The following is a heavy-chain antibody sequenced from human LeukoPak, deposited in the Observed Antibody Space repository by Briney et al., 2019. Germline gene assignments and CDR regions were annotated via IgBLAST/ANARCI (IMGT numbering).Heavy chain of an antibody. Sequence: ASVKASCKPSGYTFTSYYMHWVGQAPRPGRKGMGIINPTCGSTSYAQKFQGRVTMTRDMSTSTVYMELSSLRSEDTAVYYCARDRGDFLTTAQKRGAFDIWGQGTMVTVSS. CDR2: INPTCGST. CDR3: ARDRGDFLTTAQKRGAFDI. D-gene: IGHD4-17*01. CDR1: GYTFTSYY. J-gene: IGHJ3*02. V-gene: IGHV1-46*01.